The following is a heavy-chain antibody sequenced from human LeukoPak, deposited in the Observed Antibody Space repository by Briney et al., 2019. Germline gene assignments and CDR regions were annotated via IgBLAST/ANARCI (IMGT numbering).Heavy chain of an antibody. V-gene: IGHV1-18*01. CDR2: ISAYNGNT. CDR3: ARERALDTAMAHNWFDP. CDR1: GYTFTSYG. J-gene: IGHJ5*02. D-gene: IGHD5-18*01. Sequence: ASVKVSCKASGYTFTSYGISWVRQAPGQGLEWMGWISAYNGNTNYAQKLQGRVTMTTDTSTSTAYMELRSLRSDDTAVYYCARERALDTAMAHNWFDPWGQGTLVTVSS.